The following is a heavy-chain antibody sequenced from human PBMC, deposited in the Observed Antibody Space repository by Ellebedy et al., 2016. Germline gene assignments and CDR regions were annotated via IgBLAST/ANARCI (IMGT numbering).Heavy chain of an antibody. Sequence: GESLKISCAASGFTFSAFEMQWVRQASGKGLEWVGRMRSKVDGYATHYAAPVKSRFTISRDDSKSTAYLQMNSLKTEDSAVYYCTRYFFLSRSQDYGMDVWGQGTTVTVSS. CDR2: MRSKVDGYAT. J-gene: IGHJ6*02. CDR1: GFTFSAFE. V-gene: IGHV3-73*01. CDR3: TRYFFLSRSQDYGMDV. D-gene: IGHD3-10*01.